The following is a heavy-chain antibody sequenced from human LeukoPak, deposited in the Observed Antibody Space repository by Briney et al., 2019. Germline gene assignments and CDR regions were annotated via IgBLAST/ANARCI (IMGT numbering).Heavy chain of an antibody. V-gene: IGHV3-33*01. CDR3: ARDGEIRVGIGRQKYYDILTGYPSCYYYGMDV. CDR1: GFTFSSYG. CDR2: IWYDGSNK. J-gene: IGHJ6*02. D-gene: IGHD3-9*01. Sequence: GGSLPLSCAATGFTFSSYGMHWVRQAPGKGLERVAVIWYDGSNKYYADSVKVRFTISRDNSKNTLYLQMNSLRAEGTAVYYCARDGEIRVGIGRQKYYDILTGYPSCYYYGMDVWGQGTTVTVSS.